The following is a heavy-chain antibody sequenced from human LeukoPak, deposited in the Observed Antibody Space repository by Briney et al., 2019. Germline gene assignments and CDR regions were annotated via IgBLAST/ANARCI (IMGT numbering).Heavy chain of an antibody. J-gene: IGHJ4*02. V-gene: IGHV5-51*01. D-gene: IGHD2-21*01. CDR1: GYSFTSYW. CDR3: ARLIHCGGDCYRNFDY. Sequence: GESLKISCKGSGYSFTSYWIGWVRQMPGKGPEWMGIIYPGDSDTRYSPSFQGQVTISADKSISTAYLQWSSLKASDTAMYYCARLIHCGGDCYRNFDYWGQGTLVTVSS. CDR2: IYPGDSDT.